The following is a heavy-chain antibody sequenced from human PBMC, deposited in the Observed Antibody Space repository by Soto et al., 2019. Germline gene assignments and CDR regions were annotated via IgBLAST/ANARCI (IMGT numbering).Heavy chain of an antibody. CDR1: GFSLSTSEVG. J-gene: IGHJ4*02. Sequence: SGPTLVNPTQTLTLTCTFSGFSLSTSEVGVGWIRQPPGKALEGLAIIFWDDDKRYSPSLRSRLIITEDTSKNQVVLTMTNMDPIDTATYYCAHRTYCSGGSCYDYWGKGTLVTVSS. CDR2: IFWDDDK. V-gene: IGHV2-5*02. CDR3: AHRTYCSGGSCYDY. D-gene: IGHD2-15*01.